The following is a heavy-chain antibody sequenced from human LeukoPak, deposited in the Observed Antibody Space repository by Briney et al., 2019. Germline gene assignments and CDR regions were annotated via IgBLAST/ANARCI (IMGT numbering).Heavy chain of an antibody. CDR2: IRYDGRNK. D-gene: IGHD4-17*01. J-gene: IGHJ4*02. Sequence: PGGSLRLSCAASGFTFSSYGMHWVRQAPGKGLEWVAFIRYDGRNKYYADSVKGRFTISRDNSKNTLYLQMNSLRAEDTAVYYCAKDLGYGDYLFDYWGQGTLVTVSS. CDR3: AKDLGYGDYLFDY. V-gene: IGHV3-30*02. CDR1: GFTFSSYG.